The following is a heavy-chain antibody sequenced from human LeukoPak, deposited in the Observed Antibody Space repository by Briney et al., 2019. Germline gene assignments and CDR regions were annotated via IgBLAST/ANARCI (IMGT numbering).Heavy chain of an antibody. CDR2: ISGSSGII. V-gene: IGHV3-48*01. CDR1: GFTFNTYT. D-gene: IGHD3-22*01. J-gene: IGHJ4*02. CDR3: ARGSTYYESSSQVPFDY. Sequence: GGSLRLSCAASGFTFNTYTMNWVRQAPGKGLGWVSYISGSSGIIDYADSVRGRFTISRDNAKNSLYLQMNSLRAEDTAVYYCARGSTYYESSSQVPFDYWGQGTLVTVSS.